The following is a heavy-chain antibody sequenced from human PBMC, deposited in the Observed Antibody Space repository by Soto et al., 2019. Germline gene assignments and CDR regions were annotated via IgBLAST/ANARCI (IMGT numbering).Heavy chain of an antibody. J-gene: IGHJ2*01. CDR3: ASQGGSGTYYKGDWYFDL. Sequence: EVQLVESGGGLIQPGGSLRLSCVASGFTVSSTYMSWVRQAPGTGLEWVSIVYSSGTTYYADSVKGRFTISRDNSKNTLYLQMNSLRAEDTAVYYCASQGGSGTYYKGDWYFDLWGRGTLVTVSS. CDR1: GFTVSSTY. CDR2: VYSSGTT. V-gene: IGHV3-53*01. D-gene: IGHD3-10*01.